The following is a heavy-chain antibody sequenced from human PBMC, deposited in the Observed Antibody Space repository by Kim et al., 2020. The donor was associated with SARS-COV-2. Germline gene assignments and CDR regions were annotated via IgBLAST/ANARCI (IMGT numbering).Heavy chain of an antibody. CDR3: AKDTVHDYGDYYYYGMDV. V-gene: IGHV3-23*01. D-gene: IGHD4-17*01. J-gene: IGHJ6*02. Sequence: KGRFTISSDNSKNTLYLQMNSLRAEDTAVYYCAKDTVHDYGDYYYYGMDVWGQGTTVTVSS.